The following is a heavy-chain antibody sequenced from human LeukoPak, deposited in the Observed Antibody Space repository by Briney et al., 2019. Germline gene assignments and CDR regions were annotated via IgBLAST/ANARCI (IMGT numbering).Heavy chain of an antibody. Sequence: SETLSLTCAVSGYSISSGYYWGWIRQPPGKGLEWIGSIYHNGSTYYNPSLKSRVTISVDTSKNQFSLKLSSMTAADTAVYYCARALGGAWCSSGWGGPYFDYWGQGTLVTVSS. V-gene: IGHV4-38-2*01. J-gene: IGHJ4*02. D-gene: IGHD6-19*01. CDR2: IYHNGST. CDR3: ARALGGAWCSSGWGGPYFDY. CDR1: GYSISSGYY.